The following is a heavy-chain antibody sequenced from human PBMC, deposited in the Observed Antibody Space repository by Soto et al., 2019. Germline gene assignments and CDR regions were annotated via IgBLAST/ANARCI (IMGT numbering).Heavy chain of an antibody. CDR3: EKVKKRTTPPAAVDFAS. CDR1: GFTFDEYS. Sequence: PGGSLRLSCVVSGFTFDEYSMYWVRQPPGKGLEWISLLTWDGGTTYYADSVKGRFTISRDSGKSSLFLQMDSLRTEDTALYYCEKVKKRTTPPAAVDFASGGKGTQVTVPS. V-gene: IGHV3-43*01. D-gene: IGHD3-3*01. J-gene: IGHJ4*02. CDR2: LTWDGGTT.